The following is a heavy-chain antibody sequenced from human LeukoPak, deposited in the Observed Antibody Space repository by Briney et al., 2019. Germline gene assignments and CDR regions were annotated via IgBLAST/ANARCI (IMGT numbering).Heavy chain of an antibody. CDR2: ISSSSSYI. V-gene: IGHV3-21*04. CDR1: GFTFSSYS. J-gene: IGHJ4*02. Sequence: GGSLRLSCAASGFTFSSYSMNWVRQAPGKGLEWVSSISSSSSYIYYADSVKGRFTISRDNAKNSLYLQMNSLRAEDTAIYFCAKWWIGVVNFFDSWGQGTLVTVSS. CDR3: AKWWIGVVNFFDS. D-gene: IGHD3-3*01.